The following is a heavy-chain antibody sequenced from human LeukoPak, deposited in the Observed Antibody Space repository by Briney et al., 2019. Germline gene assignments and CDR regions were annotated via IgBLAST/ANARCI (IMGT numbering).Heavy chain of an antibody. Sequence: GGSLRLSCAASGFTFSSYGMHWVRQAPGKGLEWVAFIRYDGSNKYYADSVKGRFTISRDNSKNTLYLQMNSLRAEDTAVYYCARDNWNDNAFDIWGQGTMVTVSS. CDR3: ARDNWNDNAFDI. CDR1: GFTFSSYG. J-gene: IGHJ3*02. D-gene: IGHD1-1*01. V-gene: IGHV3-30*02. CDR2: IRYDGSNK.